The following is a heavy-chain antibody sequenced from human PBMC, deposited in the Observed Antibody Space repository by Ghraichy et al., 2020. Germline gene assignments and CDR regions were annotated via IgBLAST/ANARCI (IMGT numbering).Heavy chain of an antibody. CDR2: INPNSGGT. D-gene: IGHD2-21*02. CDR3: ARDKSIVVVTARDAFDI. V-gene: IGHV1-2*06. CDR1: GYTFTGYY. Sequence: ASVKVSCKASGYTFTGYYMHWVRKAPGQGLEWMGRINPNSGGTNYAQKFQGRVTMTRDTSISTAYMELSRLRSDDTAVYYCARDKSIVVVTARDAFDIWGQGTMVTVSS. J-gene: IGHJ3*02.